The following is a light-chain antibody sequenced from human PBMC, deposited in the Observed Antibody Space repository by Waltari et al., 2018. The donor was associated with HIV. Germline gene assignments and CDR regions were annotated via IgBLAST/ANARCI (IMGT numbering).Light chain of an antibody. Sequence: QSALTQPASVSGSPGQSITISCPGTSSDVGRFNLVSWYQQHPGKAPKLMIYEGSKRPSGVSNRFSGSKSGNTASLTISGLQAEDEADYYCCSYAGSSTSWVFGGGTKLTVL. CDR1: SSDVGRFNL. CDR3: CSYAGSSTSWV. V-gene: IGLV2-23*01. CDR2: EGS. J-gene: IGLJ3*02.